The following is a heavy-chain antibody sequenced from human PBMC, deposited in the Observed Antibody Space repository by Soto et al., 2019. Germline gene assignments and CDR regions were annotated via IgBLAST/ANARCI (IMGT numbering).Heavy chain of an antibody. J-gene: IGHJ3*02. Sequence: QVQLVESGGGVVQPGRSLRLSCAASGFTFSSYAMHWVRQAPGKGLEWVAVISYDGSNKYYADSVKGRFTISRDNSKNTLYLQMSSLRAEDTAVYYCARDPEKVVGAAFDIWGQGTMVTVSS. CDR1: GFTFSSYA. D-gene: IGHD2-15*01. V-gene: IGHV3-30-3*01. CDR2: ISYDGSNK. CDR3: ARDPEKVVGAAFDI.